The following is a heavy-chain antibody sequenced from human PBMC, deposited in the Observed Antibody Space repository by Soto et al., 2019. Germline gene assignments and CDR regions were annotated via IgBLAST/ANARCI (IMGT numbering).Heavy chain of an antibody. Sequence: PGGSLRLSCVASGFIVNSNYISWVRQAPGKGLEWVSIIYSGGRTYYADPVKGRFTISRDNSKNTVYLEMNSLRAEDTAVYYCAGPSVTILNYGMDVWGQGTTVTVSS. CDR1: GFIVNSNY. CDR2: IYSGGRT. CDR3: AGPSVTILNYGMDV. V-gene: IGHV3-53*01. D-gene: IGHD4-17*01. J-gene: IGHJ6*02.